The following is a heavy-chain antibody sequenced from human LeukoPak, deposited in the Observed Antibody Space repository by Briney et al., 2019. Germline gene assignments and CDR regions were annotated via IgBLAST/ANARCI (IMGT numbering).Heavy chain of an antibody. CDR1: GFTFHTYA. CDR2: IKQDGSEK. J-gene: IGHJ1*01. CDR3: ARNIESIAAAGRRYFQH. V-gene: IGHV3-7*01. Sequence: PGGSLRLSCEASGFTFHTYAMSWVRQTPGKGLEWVANIKQDGSEKYYVDSVKGRFTISRDNAKNSLYLQMNSLRAEDTAVYYCARNIESIAAAGRRYFQHWGQGTLVTVSS. D-gene: IGHD6-13*01.